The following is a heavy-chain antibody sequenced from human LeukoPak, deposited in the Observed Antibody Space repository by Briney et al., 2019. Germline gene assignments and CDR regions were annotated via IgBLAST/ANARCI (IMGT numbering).Heavy chain of an antibody. J-gene: IGHJ5*02. V-gene: IGHV4-4*02. Sequence: PSETLSLTCAVSGGSISSSNWWSWVRQPPGKGLEWIGEIYHSGSTNYNPSLKSRVTISVDKSKNQFSLKLSSVTAADTAVYYCAHQLNSGYRGWFDPWGQGTLVTVSS. CDR1: GGSISSSNW. CDR2: IYHSGST. D-gene: IGHD1-1*01. CDR3: AHQLNSGYRGWFDP.